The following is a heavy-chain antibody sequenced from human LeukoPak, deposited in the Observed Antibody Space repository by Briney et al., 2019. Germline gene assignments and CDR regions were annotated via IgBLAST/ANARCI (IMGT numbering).Heavy chain of an antibody. CDR2: IHYSGST. V-gene: IGHV4-59*08. CDR3: AGGGWSFDAFDF. D-gene: IGHD6-19*01. CDR1: GGSISSYY. Sequence: SETLSLTCTVSGGSISSYYWSWIRQPPGKGLEWIGYIHYSGSTNNSPSLKSRVTISVDTSKNRFSLRLTSLTAADTAVYFCAGGGWSFDAFDFWGQGTMVTVSS. J-gene: IGHJ3*01.